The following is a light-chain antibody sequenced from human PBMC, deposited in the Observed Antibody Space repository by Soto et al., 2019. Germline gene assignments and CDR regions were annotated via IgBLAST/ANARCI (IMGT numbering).Light chain of an antibody. CDR3: RSYAGSSTFHVV. CDR1: SSDVGSYNL. CDR2: EGS. J-gene: IGLJ2*01. V-gene: IGLV2-23*03. Sequence: QSALTQPASVSGSPGQSITISCTGTSSDVGSYNLVSWYQQHPGKAPKLMIYEGSKRPSGVSNRFSGSKSGNTASLTISGPQAEDEADYYCRSYAGSSTFHVVFGGGTQLTVL.